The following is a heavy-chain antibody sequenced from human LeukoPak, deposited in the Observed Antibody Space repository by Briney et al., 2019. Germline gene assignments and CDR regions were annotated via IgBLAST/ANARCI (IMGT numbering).Heavy chain of an antibody. CDR2: ISSSSSTI. J-gene: IGHJ3*02. V-gene: IGHV3-48*01. CDR1: GFTFSSYS. CDR3: ARPRQGGFDI. Sequence: GGSLRLSCAASGFTFSSYSMNWVRQAPGKGLEWVSSISSSSSTIFYADSVKGRFTISRDNAKNSLYLQMNSLRAEDTAVYYCARPRQGGFDIWGQGTMVTVSS. D-gene: IGHD2-15*01.